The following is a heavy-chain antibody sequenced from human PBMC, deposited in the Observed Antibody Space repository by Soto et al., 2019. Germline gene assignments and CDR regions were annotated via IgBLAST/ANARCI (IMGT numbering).Heavy chain of an antibody. CDR3: AIERPDGARLDP. V-gene: IGHV4-30-4*01. J-gene: IGHJ5*02. CDR2: IYYSGST. Sequence: PSQALSLNCTLSNCAITNGDYYVSCNRNPPGRNLEWIGHIYYSGSTHYNPSLKSRVTISVDTSKNQFSLKLSSVTAADTAVYYCAIERPDGARLDPWGQG. CDR1: NCAITNGDYY. D-gene: IGHD6-6*01.